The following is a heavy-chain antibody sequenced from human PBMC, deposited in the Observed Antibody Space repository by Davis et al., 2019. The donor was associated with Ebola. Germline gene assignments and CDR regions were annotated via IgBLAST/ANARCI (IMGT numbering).Heavy chain of an antibody. J-gene: IGHJ6*02. CDR3: ARDRYDFWSGYHYYYYGMDV. D-gene: IGHD3-3*01. Sequence: GESLKISCAASGFTFSSYEMNWVRQAPGKGLEWVSYISSSGSTIYYADSVKGRFTISRDNAKNSLYLQMNSLRAEDTAVYYCARDRYDFWSGYHYYYYGMDVWGQGTTVTVSS. V-gene: IGHV3-48*03. CDR1: GFTFSSYE. CDR2: ISSSGSTI.